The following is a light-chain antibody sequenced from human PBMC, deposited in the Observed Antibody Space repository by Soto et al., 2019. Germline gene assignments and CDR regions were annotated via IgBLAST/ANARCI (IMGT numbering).Light chain of an antibody. CDR3: QHYNSYSEA. V-gene: IGKV3-15*01. CDR1: QSLSSD. J-gene: IGKJ1*01. CDR2: GAS. Sequence: EIVMTQSPATLSVSPGERATLSCRASQSLSSDLAWYQQKVGQAPRLLIYGASTRATGIPARYSGSGSGTEFTLTISSLQPDDFATYYCQHYNSYSEAFGQGTKVDI.